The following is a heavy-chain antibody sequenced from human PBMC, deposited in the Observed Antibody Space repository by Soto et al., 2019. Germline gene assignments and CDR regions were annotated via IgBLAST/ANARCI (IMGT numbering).Heavy chain of an antibody. D-gene: IGHD5-12*01. V-gene: IGHV4-39*01. CDR1: GGSISSSSYY. CDR3: ARQARDGYNPGHFQH. Sequence: QLQLQESGPGLVKPSETLSLTCTVSGGSISSSSYYWGWIRQPPGKGLEWIGSIYYSGSTYYNPSLKSRVTIPVDTSKNQFSLKLSSVTAADTAVYYCARQARDGYNPGHFQHWGQGTLVTVSS. CDR2: IYYSGST. J-gene: IGHJ1*01.